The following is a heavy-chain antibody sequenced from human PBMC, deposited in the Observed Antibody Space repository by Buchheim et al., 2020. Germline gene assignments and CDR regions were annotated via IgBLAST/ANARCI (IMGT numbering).Heavy chain of an antibody. D-gene: IGHD3-3*01. CDR3: AKGRGFWSGYYSHYYGMDV. J-gene: IGHJ6*02. Sequence: QVQLVQSGAEVKKPGASVKVSCKASGYTFTSYYMHWVRQAPGQGLEWMGIINPSGGSTSYAQKFQGRVSMTRDTSTSTVYMELSSLRSEDTAVYYCAKGRGFWSGYYSHYYGMDVWGQGTT. CDR2: INPSGGST. V-gene: IGHV1-46*03. CDR1: GYTFTSYY.